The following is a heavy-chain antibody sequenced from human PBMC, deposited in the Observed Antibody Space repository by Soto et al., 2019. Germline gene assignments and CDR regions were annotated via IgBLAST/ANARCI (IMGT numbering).Heavy chain of an antibody. V-gene: IGHV4-34*01. Sequence: SETLSLTCAVYGGSFGNNYWTWFRQPPGKGLEWIGEISPSGTTKYIPSLKSRGTISVDTSRKQFFLKVTSVSAADTAVYYCATSLWFGTQPEIWGPGTLVTVS. D-gene: IGHD3-10*01. CDR2: ISPSGTT. CDR3: ATSLWFGTQPEI. CDR1: GGSFGNNY. J-gene: IGHJ4*02.